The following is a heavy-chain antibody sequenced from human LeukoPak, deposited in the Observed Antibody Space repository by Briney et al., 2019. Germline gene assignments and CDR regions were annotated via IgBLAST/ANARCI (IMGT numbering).Heavy chain of an antibody. D-gene: IGHD6-13*01. CDR3: AKDLSSIAAAGTPLDY. CDR2: ISGSGGST. Sequence: GRSLRLSCAASGFTFSSYAMSWVRQAPGKGLEWVSAISGSGGSTYYADSVKGRVTISRDNSKNTLYLQMNSLRAEDTAVYYCAKDLSSIAAAGTPLDYWGLGTLVTVSS. J-gene: IGHJ4*02. V-gene: IGHV3-23*01. CDR1: GFTFSSYA.